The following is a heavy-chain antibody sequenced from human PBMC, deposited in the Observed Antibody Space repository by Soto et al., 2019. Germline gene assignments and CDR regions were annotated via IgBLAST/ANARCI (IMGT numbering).Heavy chain of an antibody. CDR1: GGSFSGYY. Sequence: QVQLQQWGAGLLKPSETLSLTCAVYGGSFSGYYWSWIRQPPGKGLEWIGEINHSGSTNYNPSLKSRVTISVDTSKHQFSLKLSSVTAADTAVYYCARGRFPSVAGRGPLGYWGQGTLVTVSS. CDR3: ARGRFPSVAGRGPLGY. V-gene: IGHV4-34*01. D-gene: IGHD6-19*01. J-gene: IGHJ4*02. CDR2: INHSGST.